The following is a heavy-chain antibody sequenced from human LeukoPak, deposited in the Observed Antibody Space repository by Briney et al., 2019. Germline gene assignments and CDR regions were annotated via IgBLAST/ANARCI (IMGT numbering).Heavy chain of an antibody. V-gene: IGHV3-11*05. CDR1: GFIFSDFY. Sequence: PGGSLRLSCAGSGFIFSDFYINCIRQSPGKGLEWLAYISPDGSYTTYGDSVKGRFVISRDNAKNSVSLQINSLRVEDTALYFCASDQVSGVFDYWGQGARVTVS. CDR3: ASDQVSGVFDY. D-gene: IGHD5/OR15-5a*01. J-gene: IGHJ4*02. CDR2: ISPDGSYT.